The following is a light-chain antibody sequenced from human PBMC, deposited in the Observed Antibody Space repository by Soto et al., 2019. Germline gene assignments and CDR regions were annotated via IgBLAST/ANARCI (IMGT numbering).Light chain of an antibody. CDR1: LDVNSY. CDR3: QQYGPSLWT. J-gene: IGKJ1*01. V-gene: IGKV3-20*01. Sequence: IVLTQSLGTLSMSLGERDTLSCRASLDVNSYLLWYQQKPVQAPRLLIYGASSRATGIPDRLSGSGSGTDFTLNNSRLEPEDYVGYYCQQYGPSLWTLGEGTKV. CDR2: GAS.